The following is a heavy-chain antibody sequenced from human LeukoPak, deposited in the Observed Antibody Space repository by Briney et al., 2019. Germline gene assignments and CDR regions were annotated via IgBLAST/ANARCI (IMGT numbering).Heavy chain of an antibody. V-gene: IGHV3-23*01. J-gene: IGHJ3*02. CDR2: ISGSGGST. D-gene: IGHD1-26*01. Sequence: PGGSLRLSCAASGFTFSSYAMSWVRQAPGKGLEWVSAISGSGGSTYYADSVKGRFTISRDNAKNSLFLQMSSLRAEDTAVYYCARDKRLSGSSTDDAFDIWGQGTVVTVSS. CDR1: GFTFSSYA. CDR3: ARDKRLSGSSTDDAFDI.